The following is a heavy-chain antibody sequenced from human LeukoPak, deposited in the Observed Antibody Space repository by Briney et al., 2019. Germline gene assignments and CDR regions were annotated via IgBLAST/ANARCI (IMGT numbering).Heavy chain of an antibody. Sequence: GGSLRLSFAASGFTFSDYYMSWIRQAPGKGLEWVSYISSSSSYTNYADSVKGRFTISRDNAKNSLYLQMNSLRAEDTAVYYCARVGLLGSGSPVFDYWGQGTLVTVSS. J-gene: IGHJ4*02. V-gene: IGHV3-11*06. D-gene: IGHD3-10*01. CDR1: GFTFSDYY. CDR2: ISSSSSYT. CDR3: ARVGLLGSGSPVFDY.